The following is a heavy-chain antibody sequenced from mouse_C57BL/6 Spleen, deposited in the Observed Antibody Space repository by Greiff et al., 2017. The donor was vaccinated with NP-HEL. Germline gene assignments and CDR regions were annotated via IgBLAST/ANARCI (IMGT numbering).Heavy chain of an antibody. CDR3: ARDQMVKYYAMDY. J-gene: IGHJ4*01. CDR2: ISDGGSYT. CDR1: GFTFSSYA. V-gene: IGHV5-4*01. Sequence: EVQGVESGGGLVKPGGSLKLSCAASGFTFSSYAMSWVRQTPEKRLEWVATISDGGSYTYYPDNVKGRFTISRDNAKNNLYLQMSHLKSEDTAMYYCARDQMVKYYAMDYWGQGTSVTVSS. D-gene: IGHD2-1*01.